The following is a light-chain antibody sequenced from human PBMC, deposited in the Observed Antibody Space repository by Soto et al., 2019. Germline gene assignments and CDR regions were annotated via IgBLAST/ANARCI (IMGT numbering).Light chain of an antibody. CDR2: DAS. V-gene: IGKV3-11*01. J-gene: IGKJ3*01. CDR3: QQRNKWPPSFA. CDR1: QSVTGY. Sequence: EIVLTQSPATLSLSPGERANLSCRASQSVTGYLAWYQQKPGQAPRLLIYDASNRATGIPARFSGSGSETDFNLTISSLEPEDFAVYYCQQRNKWPPSFAFGPGTKVDFK.